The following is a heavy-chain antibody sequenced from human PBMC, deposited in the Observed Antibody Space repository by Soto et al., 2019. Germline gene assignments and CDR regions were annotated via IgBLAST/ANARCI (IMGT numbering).Heavy chain of an antibody. CDR1: GFTFSDYA. V-gene: IGHV3-30*18. Sequence: VQLVEYGGGVVQPGRSLRLSCAASGFTFSDYAMHWVRQAPGKGLEWVAVVSHDGRNTHYADSVKGRFTISRDRSKNTVSLEMTSLRAENTAVYYFAKGGRQWLVTSDFNYWGQGALVTVSS. J-gene: IGHJ4*02. CDR2: VSHDGRNT. CDR3: AKGGRQWLVTSDFNY. D-gene: IGHD6-19*01.